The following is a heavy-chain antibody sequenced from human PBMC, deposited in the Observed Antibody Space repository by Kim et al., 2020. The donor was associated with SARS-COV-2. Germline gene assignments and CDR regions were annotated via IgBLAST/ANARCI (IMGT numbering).Heavy chain of an antibody. CDR3: AYLDAVQVPGGI. V-gene: IGHV3-48*03. Sequence: YGDSVKGRLTMSRDNAKSSLYLQMNSVRNGDTAIYYCAYLDAVQVPGGIWGQGTLVTVSS. J-gene: IGHJ4*02. D-gene: IGHD3-10*01.